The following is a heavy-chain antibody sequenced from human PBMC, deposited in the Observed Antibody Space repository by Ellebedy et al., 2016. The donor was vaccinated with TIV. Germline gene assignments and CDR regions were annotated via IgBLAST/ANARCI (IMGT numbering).Heavy chain of an antibody. CDR3: TRYDYGDSGGWFDP. J-gene: IGHJ5*02. D-gene: IGHD4-17*01. V-gene: IGHV3-49*03. CDR1: GFYFGGYG. CDR2: ISSNSFGGTT. Sequence: GGSLRLSXSVSGFYFGGYGMTWFRQAPGKGPEWVGFISSNSFGGTTEYAASVEGRFIISRDDSESVMYLQMNSLRTEDTGVYYCTRYDYGDSGGWFDPWGQGTLVTVSS.